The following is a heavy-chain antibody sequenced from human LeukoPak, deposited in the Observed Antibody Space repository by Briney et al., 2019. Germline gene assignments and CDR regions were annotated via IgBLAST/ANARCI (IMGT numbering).Heavy chain of an antibody. V-gene: IGHV3-23*01. CDR1: GFTFRNYA. J-gene: IGHJ3*02. D-gene: IGHD4-17*01. Sequence: GGSLRLSCAASGFTFRNYAMSWVRQAPGKGLEWVSAIGATDGSTYYADSMKGRFTISRDNSKNTLYLQMNSLRAEDTAVYYCAKGEYGDYGKDDAFDIWGQGTMVTVSS. CDR3: AKGEYGDYGKDDAFDI. CDR2: IGATDGST.